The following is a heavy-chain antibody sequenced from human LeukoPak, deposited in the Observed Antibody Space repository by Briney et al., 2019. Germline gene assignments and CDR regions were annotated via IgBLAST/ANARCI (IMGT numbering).Heavy chain of an antibody. D-gene: IGHD3-10*01. V-gene: IGHV3-30-3*01. CDR2: ISYDGSNK. Sequence: TGGSLRLSCAASGFTFSSYAMHWVRQAPGKGLEWVAVISYDGSNKYYADSVKGRFTISRDNSKNTLYLQMNSLRAEDTAVYYCAREAVLLRAFDIWGQGTMVTVSS. J-gene: IGHJ3*02. CDR3: AREAVLLRAFDI. CDR1: GFTFSSYA.